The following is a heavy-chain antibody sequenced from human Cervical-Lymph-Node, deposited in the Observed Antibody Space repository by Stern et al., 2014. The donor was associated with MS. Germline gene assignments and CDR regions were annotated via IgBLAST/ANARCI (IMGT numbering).Heavy chain of an antibody. CDR2: ISTTSRYI. D-gene: IGHD1-26*01. CDR3: ARGHSGSYQRGDAFDI. J-gene: IGHJ3*02. V-gene: IGHV3-21*01. Sequence: EMQLVESGGGLVKPGESLRLSCAASGLTLTGYSMNWVRQAPGQALEWVSSISTTSRYIYYAESMRGRFTASRDNAENSLYLQMNSLRVEDTAIYYCARGHSGSYQRGDAFDIWGQGTMVTVSS. CDR1: GLTLTGYS.